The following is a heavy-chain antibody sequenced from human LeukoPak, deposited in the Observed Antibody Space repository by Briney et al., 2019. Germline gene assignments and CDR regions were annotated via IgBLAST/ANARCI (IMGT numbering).Heavy chain of an antibody. CDR2: IRYDGSNK. D-gene: IGHD3-10*01. V-gene: IGHV3-30*02. Sequence: GGSLRLSCAASGFTFSSYVMHWVRQAPGKGLEWVAFIRYDGSNKYYADSVKGRFTISRDNSKNTLYLQMNNLRAEDTAVYYCARDRGRTYYYGSVPVGMDVWGKGTTVTVSS. CDR1: GFTFSSYV. J-gene: IGHJ6*03. CDR3: ARDRGRTYYYGSVPVGMDV.